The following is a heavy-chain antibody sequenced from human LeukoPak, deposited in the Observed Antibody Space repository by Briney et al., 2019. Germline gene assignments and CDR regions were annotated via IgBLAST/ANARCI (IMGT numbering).Heavy chain of an antibody. J-gene: IGHJ4*02. CDR1: GFTFSSYA. Sequence: GGSLRLSCAASGFTFSSYAMHWVRQAPGKGLEWVSDISSGGSTYYADTVRGRFTITKDSSKSTLYLQMDSLRVEDSAVYYCARERDRLYYDTSGYFDYWGQGILVTVSS. CDR3: ARERDRLYYDTSGYFDY. D-gene: IGHD3-22*01. V-gene: IGHV3-23*01. CDR2: ISSGGST.